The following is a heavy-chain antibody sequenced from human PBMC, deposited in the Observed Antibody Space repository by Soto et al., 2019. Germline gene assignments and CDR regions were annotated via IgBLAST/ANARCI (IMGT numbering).Heavy chain of an antibody. CDR1: GFSLSTSGMC. CDR2: IDWDDDK. Sequence: SGPTLVNPTQTLTLTCTFSGFSLSTSGMCVSWIRQPPGKALEWLARIDWDDDKYYSTSLKTRLTISKDTSKNQVVLTMTNMNSVDTAVYYCARSPRRVSGGIGAFDIWGQGTMVTVSS. D-gene: IGHD3-16*02. CDR3: ARSPRRVSGGIGAFDI. J-gene: IGHJ3*02. V-gene: IGHV2-70*11.